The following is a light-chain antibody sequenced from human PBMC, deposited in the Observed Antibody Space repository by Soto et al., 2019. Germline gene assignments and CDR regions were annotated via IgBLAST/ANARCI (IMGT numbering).Light chain of an antibody. J-gene: IGKJ4*01. V-gene: IGKV3-20*01. CDR1: QNLGTLY. Sequence: EIVLTQSPGTLSLSPGERGTLSCMASQNLGTLYLAWFQQKSGQAPRLLIYSASRRATGIPDRFTGGGSGTDFTLTISRLEPEDFAVYYCHQYGSSPLTFGGGTKVDIK. CDR3: HQYGSSPLT. CDR2: SAS.